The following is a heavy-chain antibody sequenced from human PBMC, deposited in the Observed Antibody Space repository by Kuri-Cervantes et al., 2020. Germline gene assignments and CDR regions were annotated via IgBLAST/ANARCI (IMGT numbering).Heavy chain of an antibody. Sequence: ASVKVSCKASGGTFSSYAISWVRQAPGQGLEWMGWISAYNGNTNYAQKLQGRVTMTTDTSTSTAYMELRSLRSEDTAVYYCARSEMVAATLLDYWGQGTLVTVSS. J-gene: IGHJ4*02. CDR3: ARSEMVAATLLDY. V-gene: IGHV1-18*01. D-gene: IGHD2-15*01. CDR1: GGTFSSYA. CDR2: ISAYNGNT.